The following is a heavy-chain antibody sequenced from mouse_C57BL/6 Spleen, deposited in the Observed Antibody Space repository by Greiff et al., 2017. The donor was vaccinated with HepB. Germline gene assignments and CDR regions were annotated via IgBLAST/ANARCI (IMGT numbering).Heavy chain of an antibody. D-gene: IGHD2-4*01. V-gene: IGHV1-69*01. J-gene: IGHJ3*01. CDR1: GYTFTSYW. CDR3: ARPRDYDEGFAY. CDR2: IDPSDSYT. Sequence: QVQLQQPGAELVMPGASVKLSCKASGYTFTSYWMHWVKPRPGQGLEWIGEIDPSDSYTNYNQKFKGKSTLTVDKSSSTAYMQLSSLTSEDSAVYYCARPRDYDEGFAYWGQGTLVTVSA.